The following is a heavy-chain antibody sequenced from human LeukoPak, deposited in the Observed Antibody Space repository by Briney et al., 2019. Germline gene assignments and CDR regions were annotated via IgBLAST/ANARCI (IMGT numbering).Heavy chain of an antibody. Sequence: SETLSLTCTVSGGSVSSGNYYWRWIRQPPGAGLEWIGYIYYSGSTNYNPSLKSRVTISADTSKNQFSLKLRSVTAADAAVYYCARATYSSGWTFDYWGQGTLVTVSS. V-gene: IGHV4-61*01. CDR2: IYYSGST. CDR3: ARATYSSGWTFDY. CDR1: GGSVSSGNYY. D-gene: IGHD6-19*01. J-gene: IGHJ4*02.